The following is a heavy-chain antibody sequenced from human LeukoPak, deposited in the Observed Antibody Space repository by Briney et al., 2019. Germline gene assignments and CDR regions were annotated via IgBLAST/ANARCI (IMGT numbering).Heavy chain of an antibody. D-gene: IGHD5-18*01. CDR2: ISSSSSYI. V-gene: IGHV3-21*01. J-gene: IGHJ4*02. CDR3: ARDPARGYNFGYCYY. CDR1: GFTFNTYS. Sequence: GGSLRLSCAASGFTFNTYSMNWVRQAPGKGLEWVSSISSSSSYIYYADSVKGRFTISRDNSKNTLYLQMNSLRAEDTAVYYCARDPARGYNFGYCYYWGQGALVTVSS.